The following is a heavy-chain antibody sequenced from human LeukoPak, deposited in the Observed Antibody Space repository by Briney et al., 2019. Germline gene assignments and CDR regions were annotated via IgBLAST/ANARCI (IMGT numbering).Heavy chain of an antibody. CDR3: ARRGYSYGYPYFDY. D-gene: IGHD5-18*01. CDR2: IYYSGST. CDR1: GGSISSSSYY. Sequence: PSETLSLTCTVSGGSISSSSYYWGWIRQPPGTGLEWIGSIYYSGSTYYNPSLKSRVTISVGTSKNQFSLKLSSVTAADTAVYYCARRGYSYGYPYFDYWGQGTLVTVSS. J-gene: IGHJ4*02. V-gene: IGHV4-39*01.